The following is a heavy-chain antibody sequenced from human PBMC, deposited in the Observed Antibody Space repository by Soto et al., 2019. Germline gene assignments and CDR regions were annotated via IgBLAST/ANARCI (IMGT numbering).Heavy chain of an antibody. Sequence: QVPLVESGGGVVQPGRSLRLSCAASGFTFSSYGMHWVRQAPGKGLEWVAVIWYDGSNKYYADSVKGRFTISRDNSKNTLYLQMNSLRAEDTAVYYCARDLDYYGSGSYSFDYWGQGTLVTVSS. J-gene: IGHJ4*02. CDR2: IWYDGSNK. CDR3: ARDLDYYGSGSYSFDY. CDR1: GFTFSSYG. D-gene: IGHD3-10*01. V-gene: IGHV3-33*01.